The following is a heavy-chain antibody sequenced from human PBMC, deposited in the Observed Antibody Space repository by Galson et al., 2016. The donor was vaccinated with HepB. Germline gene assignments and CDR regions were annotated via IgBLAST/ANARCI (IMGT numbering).Heavy chain of an antibody. CDR2: ISYGGRNK. CDR1: GFTFGSYA. CDR3: ARNDYLTPYYYYGMDV. Sequence: SLRLSCAASGFTFGSYAMHWVRQAPGKGLEWLAVISYGGRNKYYADSVKGRFTVSRDDSKNTLYLQMNSLRPEDTAVYYCARNDYLTPYYYYGMDVWGQGTTVTVSS. J-gene: IGHJ6*02. V-gene: IGHV3-30-3*01. D-gene: IGHD4-11*01.